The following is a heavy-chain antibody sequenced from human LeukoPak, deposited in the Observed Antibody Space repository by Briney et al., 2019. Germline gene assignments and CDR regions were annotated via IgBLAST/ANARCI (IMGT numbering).Heavy chain of an antibody. D-gene: IGHD5-18*01. CDR3: ARDTRYSYGYTPYLLYPAFDI. CDR2: ISGSGGST. Sequence: GGSLRLSCAASGFTFSSYAMSWVRQAPGKGLEWVSAISGSGGSTYYADSVKGRFTISRDNSKNTLYLQMNSLRAEDTAVYYCARDTRYSYGYTPYLLYPAFDIWGQGTMVTVSS. CDR1: GFTFSSYA. J-gene: IGHJ3*02. V-gene: IGHV3-23*01.